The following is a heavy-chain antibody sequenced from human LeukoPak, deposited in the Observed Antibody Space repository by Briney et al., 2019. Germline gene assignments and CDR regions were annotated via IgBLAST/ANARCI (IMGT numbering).Heavy chain of an antibody. CDR3: GRFGVYYDMGV. D-gene: IGHD3-16*01. Sequence: SETLSLTCTVSGGSISGYYWTWLRQPPGEGVEWIGQIHYSGKADYNPSLRSRITISADTSKNQMSLNLSSVSAADTRVFYCGRFGVYYDMGVWGQGTTVTVS. CDR2: IHYSGKA. J-gene: IGHJ6*02. CDR1: GGSISGYY. V-gene: IGHV4-59*01.